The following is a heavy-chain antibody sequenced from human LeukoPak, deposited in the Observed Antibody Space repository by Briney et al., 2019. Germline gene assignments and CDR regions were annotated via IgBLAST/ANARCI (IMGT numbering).Heavy chain of an antibody. V-gene: IGHV1-69*05. D-gene: IGHD5-24*01. CDR1: GGTFSSYA. CDR2: IIPIFGTA. Sequence: SVKVSCKASGGTFSSYAISWVRQAPGQGLEWMGGIIPIFGTANYAQKFQGRVTITTDESTSTAYMELSSLRSEDTAVYYCARGEMATTYFDYWGQGTLVTVSS. J-gene: IGHJ4*02. CDR3: ARGEMATTYFDY.